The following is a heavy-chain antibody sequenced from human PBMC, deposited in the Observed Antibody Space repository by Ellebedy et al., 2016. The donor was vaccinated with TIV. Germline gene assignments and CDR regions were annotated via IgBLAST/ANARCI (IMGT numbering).Heavy chain of an antibody. Sequence: MPSETLSLTCSVPGGSVSSTRYYWAWIRQPPGKGLEYIGSVYYSGSPYYNPSFKSRVTLSADTSKNQFSLNLRTVTAAETAVYYCARTDPWQPIDDWGQGILVSVSS. CDR3: ARTDPWQPIDD. CDR2: VYYSGSP. V-gene: IGHV4-39*01. J-gene: IGHJ4*02. CDR1: GGSVSSTRYY. D-gene: IGHD2-21*02.